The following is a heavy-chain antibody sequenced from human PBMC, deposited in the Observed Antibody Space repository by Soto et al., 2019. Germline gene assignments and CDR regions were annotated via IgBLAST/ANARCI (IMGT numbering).Heavy chain of an antibody. CDR2: IYPGDSDT. CDR3: ARHEADCTTTSCYSEIVDY. CDR1: GYSFISYW. Sequence: GESLKISCKGSGYSFISYWIGWVRQMPGKGLEWMGIIYPGDSDTRYSPSFQGQVTTSVDKSINTAYLQWSSLKASDTAIYYCARHEADCTTTSCYSEIVDYWGQGTLVTVSS. D-gene: IGHD2-2*01. J-gene: IGHJ4*02. V-gene: IGHV5-51*01.